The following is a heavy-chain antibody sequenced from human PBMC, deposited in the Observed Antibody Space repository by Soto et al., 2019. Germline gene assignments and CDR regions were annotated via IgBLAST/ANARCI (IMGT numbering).Heavy chain of an antibody. CDR1: GFTFSSYA. Sequence: EVQLLESGGGLVQPGGSLRLSCAASGFTFSSYAMSWVRQAPGKGLEWVSAISGSGGSTYYADSVKGRFTISRDNSMNTLYLQMNSLRAEDTAVYYCAGTRITIFGVVIPYMDVWGHGTTVTVSS. D-gene: IGHD3-3*01. CDR2: ISGSGGST. CDR3: AGTRITIFGVVIPYMDV. V-gene: IGHV3-23*01. J-gene: IGHJ6*02.